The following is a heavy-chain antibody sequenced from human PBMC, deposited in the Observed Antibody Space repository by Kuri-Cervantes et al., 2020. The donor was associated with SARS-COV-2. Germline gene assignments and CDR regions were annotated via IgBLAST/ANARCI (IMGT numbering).Heavy chain of an antibody. V-gene: IGHV4-59*12. CDR1: GGSISSYY. CDR3: ARTPWALGDCFFDY. J-gene: IGHJ4*02. D-gene: IGHD2-21*01. CDR2: IYYSGST. Sequence: SETLSLTCTVSGGSISSYYWSWIRQPPGKGLEWIGYIYYSGSTNYNPSLQSRLTISVDTSKNHFSLKLSSVTAADTAVYYCARTPWALGDCFFDYWGQGTLVTVSS.